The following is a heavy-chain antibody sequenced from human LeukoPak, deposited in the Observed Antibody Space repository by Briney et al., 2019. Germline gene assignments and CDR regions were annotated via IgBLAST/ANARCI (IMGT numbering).Heavy chain of an antibody. D-gene: IGHD6-13*01. CDR1: GGSISSYY. CDR2: IYYSGNT. Sequence: LSETLSLTCNVSGGSISSYYWSWIRQPPGKGLEWIGYIYYSGNTNYNPSLKSRVTISLDTSENHFSLKLSSVTAADTAVYYCARDSSSGLQHWGQGTLVTVSS. J-gene: IGHJ1*01. V-gene: IGHV4-59*12. CDR3: ARDSSSGLQH.